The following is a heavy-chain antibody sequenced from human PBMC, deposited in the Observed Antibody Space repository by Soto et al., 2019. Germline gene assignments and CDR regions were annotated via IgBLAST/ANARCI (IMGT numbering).Heavy chain of an antibody. CDR2: IYRGDSDT. J-gene: IGHJ5*02. CDR1: GYSFTSYW. V-gene: IGHV5-51*01. Sequence: ESLKISCKGPGYSFTSYWIGWVRQMPGKGLEWMVIIYRGDSDTRYSPSFQGQITISADKSISTAYLQWSSLKASDTAMYYCARRIDYDSSGYKWFDPWGQGTLVTVSS. D-gene: IGHD3-22*01. CDR3: ARRIDYDSSGYKWFDP.